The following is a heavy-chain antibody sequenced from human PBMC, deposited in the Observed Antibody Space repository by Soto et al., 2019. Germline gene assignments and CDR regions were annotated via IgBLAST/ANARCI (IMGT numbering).Heavy chain of an antibody. CDR3: DRAQFEFGSYFGLDV. V-gene: IGHV1-8*01. CDR1: GYTFTNYD. J-gene: IGHJ6*02. D-gene: IGHD3-10*01. Sequence: QVHLVQSGAEVKQPGASVRVSCKASGYTFTNYDITWVRQATGQGLEWMGWMNPDSENTGSQQKFQGRVTMTVITTISTAYMELTSLCSEDTALYYCDRAQFEFGSYFGLDVWGQGTTVTVSS. CDR2: MNPDSENT.